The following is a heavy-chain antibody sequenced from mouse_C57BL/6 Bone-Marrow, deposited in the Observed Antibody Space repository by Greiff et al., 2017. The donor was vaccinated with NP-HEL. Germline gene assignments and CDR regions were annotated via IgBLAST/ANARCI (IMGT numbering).Heavy chain of an antibody. V-gene: IGHV1-52*01. D-gene: IGHD2-10*01. J-gene: IGHJ2*01. Sequence: QVQLQQSGAELVRPGSSVKLSCKASGYTFTSYWMHWVKQRPIQGLEWIGNIDPSDSETHYNQKFKDKATLTVDKSSSTAYMQLSSLTSEDSAVYYWARSYYGNFLDYWGQGTTLTVSS. CDR2: IDPSDSET. CDR3: ARSYYGNFLDY. CDR1: GYTFTSYW.